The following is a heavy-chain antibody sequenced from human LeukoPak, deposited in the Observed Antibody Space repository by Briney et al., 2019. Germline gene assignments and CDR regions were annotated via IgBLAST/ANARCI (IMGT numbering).Heavy chain of an antibody. Sequence: ASVKVPCKVSGHTLSELSIHWVRQGPGKGLEWMAGFVLEDGERIYAQKFRGRVRVTEDTSTDTAYMELSSLRSEDTAVYYCATLDLPPSTAAVASWGQGTLVTVSS. D-gene: IGHD6-13*01. CDR1: GHTLSELS. CDR2: FVLEDGER. CDR3: ATLDLPPSTAAVAS. J-gene: IGHJ5*01. V-gene: IGHV1-24*01.